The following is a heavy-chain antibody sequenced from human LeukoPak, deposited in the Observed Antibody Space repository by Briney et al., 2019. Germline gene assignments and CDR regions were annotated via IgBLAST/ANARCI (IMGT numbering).Heavy chain of an antibody. D-gene: IGHD2-2*01. CDR3: AKGQYQLPYGAFDI. CDR2: IWDDGRNK. Sequence: GGSLRLSCAASGFTFSSHGMHWVRQTPGKGLEWVATIWDDGRNKYYADSVKGRFTISRDNSNNTLHLQMNSLRAEDTAVYYCAKGQYQLPYGAFDIWGQGTMVTVSS. V-gene: IGHV3-33*06. CDR1: GFTFSSHG. J-gene: IGHJ3*02.